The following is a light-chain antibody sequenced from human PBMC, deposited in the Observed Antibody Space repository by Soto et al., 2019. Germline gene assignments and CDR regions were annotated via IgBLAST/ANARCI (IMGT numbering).Light chain of an antibody. Sequence: EIVLTQSPATLSVSPGERATLSCRASQSVSSNLAWYQQKPGQAPRLLIYGASARVPGIPARFSGSGSGTEFTLTISSLQSEDFAVYSCQQYNNWPRTFGQGTKVDIK. CDR3: QQYNNWPRT. V-gene: IGKV3-15*01. J-gene: IGKJ1*01. CDR2: GAS. CDR1: QSVSSN.